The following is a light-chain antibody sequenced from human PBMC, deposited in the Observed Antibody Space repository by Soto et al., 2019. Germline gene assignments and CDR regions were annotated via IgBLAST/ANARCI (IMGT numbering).Light chain of an antibody. Sequence: DIQLTQSPYTLSASVGDRVTITCRASQSISSWVAWYQQKPGKAPKLLIYDASSLESGVPSRFSGSGSGTEFTLTISSLPPDDFATYYCQQYNSYSPWTFGQGTKVEIK. CDR2: DAS. V-gene: IGKV1-5*01. CDR3: QQYNSYSPWT. CDR1: QSISSW. J-gene: IGKJ1*01.